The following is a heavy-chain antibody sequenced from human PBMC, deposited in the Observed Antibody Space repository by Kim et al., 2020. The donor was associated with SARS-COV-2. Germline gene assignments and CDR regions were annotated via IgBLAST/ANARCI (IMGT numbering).Heavy chain of an antibody. J-gene: IGHJ6*02. D-gene: IGHD3-16*01. V-gene: IGHV1-69*04. CDR3: ARVTFGGYYYGMDV. Sequence: QKFQGRVTITADKSTSTAYMELSSLRSEDTAVYYCARVTFGGYYYGMDVWGQGTTVTVSS.